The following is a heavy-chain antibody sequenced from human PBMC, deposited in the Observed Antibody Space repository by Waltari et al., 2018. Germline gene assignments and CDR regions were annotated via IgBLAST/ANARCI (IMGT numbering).Heavy chain of an antibody. J-gene: IGHJ3*02. CDR1: GYTFTSYD. Sequence: QVQLVQSGAEVKKPGASVKVSCKASGYTFTSYDINWVRQATGQGLEWMGWMNPNSGNTGNAQKFQGRVTMTRNTSISTAYMELRSLRSEATAVYYWARGNTMVRGGERRAVDIWGQGTMVTVSS. CDR3: ARGNTMVRGGERRAVDI. CDR2: MNPNSGNT. D-gene: IGHD3-10*01. V-gene: IGHV1-8*01.